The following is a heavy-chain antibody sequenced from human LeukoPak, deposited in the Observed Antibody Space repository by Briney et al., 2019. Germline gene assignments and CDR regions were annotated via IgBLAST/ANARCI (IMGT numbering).Heavy chain of an antibody. J-gene: IGHJ4*02. D-gene: IGHD1-1*01. V-gene: IGHV3-30*04. Sequence: PGGSLRLSCGASGFTFSSYAMAWVRQAPGKGLEWVAVIAYDGSNKYYADSVKGRFTISRDNPKNTLYLQANNLRAEDTAVYYCARGDHWPNGFDHWGQGTLVTVSS. CDR2: IAYDGSNK. CDR1: GFTFSSYA. CDR3: ARGDHWPNGFDH.